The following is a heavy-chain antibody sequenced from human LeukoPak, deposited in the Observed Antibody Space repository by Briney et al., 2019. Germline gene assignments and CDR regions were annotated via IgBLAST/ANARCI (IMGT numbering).Heavy chain of an antibody. CDR1: GYSISSGYF. V-gene: IGHV4-38-2*02. CDR3: ARDQANFYPTVGWFDP. J-gene: IGHJ5*02. D-gene: IGHD1-1*01. CDR2: IYYGGRT. Sequence: SETLSLTCTVSGYSISSGYFWGWIRQPPGKGLEWIGSIYYGGRTYYNPSLKSRVTISVDTSKNQFSLKLNSVTAADTAVYYCARDQANFYPTVGWFDPWGQGTLVTVSS.